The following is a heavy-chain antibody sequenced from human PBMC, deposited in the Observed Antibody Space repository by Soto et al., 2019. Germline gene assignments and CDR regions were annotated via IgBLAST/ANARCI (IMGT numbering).Heavy chain of an antibody. CDR3: AREEGRQWLA. D-gene: IGHD6-19*01. Sequence: QVQLQESGPGLVKPSQTLSLTCTVSGGSISSGGYYWSWIRQHPGKGLEWIGYIYYSGSTYYNPSLKXXVXIXXDTSKDQFSLKLSSVTAADTAVYYCAREEGRQWLAWGQGTLVTVSS. CDR1: GGSISSGGYY. CDR2: IYYSGST. J-gene: IGHJ5*02. V-gene: IGHV4-31*01.